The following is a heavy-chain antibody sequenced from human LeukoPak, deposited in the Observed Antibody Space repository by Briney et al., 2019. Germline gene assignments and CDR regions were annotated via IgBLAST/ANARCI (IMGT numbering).Heavy chain of an antibody. V-gene: IGHV4-34*01. CDR3: ARGGYYWSGGRFYFDY. CDR1: GVSFSGYY. D-gene: IGHD3-22*01. CDR2: INHSGST. Sequence: PSETLSLTCAVYGVSFSGYYWSWIRQPPGKGLEWIGEINHSGSTNYNPSLKSRVTISVDTSKNQFSLKLSSVTAADTAVYYCARGGYYWSGGRFYFDYWGQGTLVTVSS. J-gene: IGHJ4*02.